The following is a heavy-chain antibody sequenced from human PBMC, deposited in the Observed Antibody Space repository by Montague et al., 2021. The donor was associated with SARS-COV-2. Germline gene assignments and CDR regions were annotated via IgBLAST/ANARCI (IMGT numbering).Heavy chain of an antibody. CDR1: GGSMRRYY. CDR3: ARRGTGNYEILDY. Sequence: SETLSLTCTISGGSMRRYYWTWIRQLPGKELEWIGSIYDSGGARYNPSLKSRVGISVDASKNQFSLRVTSVTAADTVVYFCARRGTGNYEILDYWGQGILVTVSS. CDR2: IYDSGGA. J-gene: IGHJ4*02. V-gene: IGHV4-59*01. D-gene: IGHD3-3*01.